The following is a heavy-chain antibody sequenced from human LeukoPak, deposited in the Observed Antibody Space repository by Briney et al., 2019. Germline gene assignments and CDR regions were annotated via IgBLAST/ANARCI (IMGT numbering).Heavy chain of an antibody. V-gene: IGHV3-23*01. CDR2: ISGSGGST. D-gene: IGHD2-2*01. CDR3: AKEEGSRYCSSTSCYKYNWFDP. CDR1: GFTFSSYA. Sequence: PGGSLRLSCAASGFTFSSYAMSWVRQAPGEGLEWVSAISGSGGSTYYADSVKGRFTISRDNSKNTLYLQMNSLRAEDTAVYYCAKEEGSRYCSSTSCYKYNWFDPWGQGTLVTVSS. J-gene: IGHJ5*02.